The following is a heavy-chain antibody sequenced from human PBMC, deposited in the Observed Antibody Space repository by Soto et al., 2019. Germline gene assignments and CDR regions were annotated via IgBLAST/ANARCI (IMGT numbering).Heavy chain of an antibody. J-gene: IGHJ3*02. CDR1: GFNFSNYA. CDR3: TKKQTVPGSPGPSDI. V-gene: IGHV3-23*01. D-gene: IGHD1-26*01. Sequence: PGGSLRLSCVASGFNFSNYAMTWVRQAPGKGLEWVSSLSRYGDITYYADSVRGHLTISRDNSKNTLYLQMSSLRAEDTAVYYCTKKQTVPGSPGPSDIWGQGTMVTVSS. CDR2: LSRYGDIT.